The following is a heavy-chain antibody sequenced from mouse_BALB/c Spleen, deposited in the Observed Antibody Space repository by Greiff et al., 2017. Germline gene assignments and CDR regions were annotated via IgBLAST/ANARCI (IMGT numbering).Heavy chain of an antibody. D-gene: IGHD3-1*01. CDR1: GFTFSSFG. CDR2: ISSGSSTI. J-gene: IGHJ4*01. V-gene: IGHV5-17*02. CDR3: ARSGVDY. Sequence: EVQGVGSGGGLVQPGGSRKLSCAASGFTFSSFGMHWVRQAPEKGLEWVAYISSGSSTIYYADTVKGRFTISRDNPKNTLFLQMTSLRSEDTAMYYCARSGVDYWGQGTSVTVSS.